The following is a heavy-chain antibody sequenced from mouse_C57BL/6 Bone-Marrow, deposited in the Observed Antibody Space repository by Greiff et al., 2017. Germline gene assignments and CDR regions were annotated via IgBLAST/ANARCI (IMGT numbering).Heavy chain of an antibody. J-gene: IGHJ2*01. CDR1: GFNIKDDY. CDR3: TTGYYGSIYYFDY. D-gene: IGHD1-1*01. V-gene: IGHV14-4*01. CDR2: IDPENGDT. Sequence: VQLQQSGAELVRPGASVKLSCTASGFNIKDDYMHWVKQRPEQGLEWIGWIDPENGDTEYASKFQGKAPITADTSSNTAYLQLSSLTSEDTAVYYCTTGYYGSIYYFDYWGQGTTLTVSS.